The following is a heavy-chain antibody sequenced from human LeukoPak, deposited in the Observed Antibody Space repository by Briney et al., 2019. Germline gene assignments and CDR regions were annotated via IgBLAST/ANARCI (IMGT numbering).Heavy chain of an antibody. V-gene: IGHV3-64*01. J-gene: IGHJ6*01. CDR2: ISSNGDST. CDR1: GFTFSSYA. D-gene: IGHD3-9*01. Sequence: GGSLRLARDASGFTFSSYAIHSVRQAPGKGLEYVSAISSNGDSTYYANSVKGRITISRDNSKNTLYLQMGSLRAEDMAVYYCARDRVNYATLTGYRRVYYGLQVWRQRPTVTVSS. CDR3: ARDRVNYATLTGYRRVYYGLQV.